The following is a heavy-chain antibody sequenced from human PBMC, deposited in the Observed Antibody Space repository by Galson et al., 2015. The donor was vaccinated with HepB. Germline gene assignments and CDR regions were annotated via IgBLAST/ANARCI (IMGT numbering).Heavy chain of an antibody. CDR2: IYWDDDK. CDR1: GFSLSTSGVG. Sequence: PALVKPTQTLTLTCTFSGFSLSTSGVGVGWIRQPPGKALEWLALIYWDDDKRYSPSLKSRLTITKDTSKNQVVLTMTNMDPVDTATYYCAHSKTIAPGAYDFDYWGQGTLVTVSS. J-gene: IGHJ4*02. CDR3: AHSKTIAPGAYDFDY. V-gene: IGHV2-5*02. D-gene: IGHD6-13*01.